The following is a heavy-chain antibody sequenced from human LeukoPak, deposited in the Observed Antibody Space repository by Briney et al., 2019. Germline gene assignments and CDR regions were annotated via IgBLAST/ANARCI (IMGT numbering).Heavy chain of an antibody. V-gene: IGHV3-7*01. CDR3: ARFPLYDYVWGSPFDY. J-gene: IGHJ4*02. CDR2: IKQDGSEK. Sequence: GGSLRLSCAASGFTFSRYWMSWVRQAPGKGLEWVANIKQDGSEKYYVDSVKGRFTISRDNAKNSLYLQMNSLRAEDTAVYYCARFPLYDYVWGSPFDYWGQGTLVTVSS. D-gene: IGHD3-16*01. CDR1: GFTFSRYW.